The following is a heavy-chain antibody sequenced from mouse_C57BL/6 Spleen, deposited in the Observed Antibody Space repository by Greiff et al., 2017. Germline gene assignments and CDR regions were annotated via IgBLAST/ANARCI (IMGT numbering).Heavy chain of an antibody. V-gene: IGHV5-17*01. Sequence: EVQVVESGGGLVKPGGSLRLSCAASGFTFSDSGMHWVRQAPEKGLEWVAYISSGSSTIYYADTVKGRFTISRDNAKNTLFLQMTSRRSEDTAMYYCERRSNWAMDYWGQGTSVTVSS. CDR1: GFTFSDSG. J-gene: IGHJ4*01. D-gene: IGHD2-5*01. CDR3: ERRSNWAMDY. CDR2: ISSGSSTI.